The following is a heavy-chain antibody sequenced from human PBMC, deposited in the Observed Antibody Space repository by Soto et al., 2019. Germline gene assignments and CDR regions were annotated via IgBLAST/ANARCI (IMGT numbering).Heavy chain of an antibody. D-gene: IGHD2-15*01. J-gene: IGHJ4*02. V-gene: IGHV4-31*03. CDR1: GGSISSGGYY. Sequence: TLSLTCTVSGGSISSGGYYWSWIRQHPGKGLECIGYIYYSGSTYHNPSLKSRVTISVDTSKNQFSLKLSSVTAADTAVYYCARDLGSPAHYFDYWGQGTLVTVSS. CDR3: ARDLGSPAHYFDY. CDR2: IYYSGST.